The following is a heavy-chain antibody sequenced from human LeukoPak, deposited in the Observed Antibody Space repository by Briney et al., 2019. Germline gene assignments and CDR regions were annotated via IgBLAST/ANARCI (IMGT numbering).Heavy chain of an antibody. CDR3: AKPLPGVGATLWSFDY. CDR1: GFSFSSYG. V-gene: IGHV3-30*18. CDR2: ISYDGSNK. J-gene: IGHJ4*02. D-gene: IGHD1-26*01. Sequence: PGRSLRLSCAASGFSFSSYGMHWVRLAPGKGLEWVAAISYDGSNKYYADSVKGRFTISRDNSKNTLYLQINSLRAEDTAVYYCAKPLPGVGATLWSFDYWGQGTLVTISS.